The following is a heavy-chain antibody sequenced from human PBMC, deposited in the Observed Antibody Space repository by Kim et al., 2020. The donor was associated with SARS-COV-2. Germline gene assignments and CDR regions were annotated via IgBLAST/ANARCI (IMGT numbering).Heavy chain of an antibody. J-gene: IGHJ3*02. D-gene: IGHD5-18*01. V-gene: IGHV4-34*01. CDR2: INHSGST. CDR3: ARGFFFSKRGYSYGYPVPIVKSAFDI. Sequence: SETLSLTCAVYGGSFSGYYWSWILQPPGKGLEWIGEINHSGSTNYNPSLKSRVTISVDTSKNQFSLKLSSVTAADTAVYYCARGFFFSKRGYSYGYPVPIVKSAFDIWGQGTMVTVSS. CDR1: GGSFSGYY.